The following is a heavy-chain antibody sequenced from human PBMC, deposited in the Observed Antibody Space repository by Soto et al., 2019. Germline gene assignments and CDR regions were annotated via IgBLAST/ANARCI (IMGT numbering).Heavy chain of an antibody. CDR2: VYDTWST. CDR1: SGPSKSHN. CDR3: VRQGIGFLHGLVDV. J-gene: IGHJ6*01. D-gene: IGHD3-10*01. Sequence: QVQVQQSRPGLVKPSETLSLTCTVSSGPSKSHNWGWIRQPPGRGLEWIGYVYDTWSTSYNPSLKSRVTVSVDTSTIRISLTLRFVTAADTAVHYCVRQGIGFLHGLVDVWGQGTTVIVSS. V-gene: IGHV4-59*08.